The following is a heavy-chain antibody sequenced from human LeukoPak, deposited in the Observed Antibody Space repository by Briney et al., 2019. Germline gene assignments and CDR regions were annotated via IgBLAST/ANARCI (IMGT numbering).Heavy chain of an antibody. V-gene: IGHV3-21*04. Sequence: GGSLRLSCAASGFTFSTYNMNWVRQAPGKGLEWVSSITSSSIHTFYADSVKGRFTISRDNAKNSLYLQMNSLTAEDTALYYCARYCTFRTCSGTKFDSWGPGTLVTVSS. CDR2: ITSSSIHT. J-gene: IGHJ4*02. D-gene: IGHD1-1*01. CDR3: ARYCTFRTCSGTKFDS. CDR1: GFTFSTYN.